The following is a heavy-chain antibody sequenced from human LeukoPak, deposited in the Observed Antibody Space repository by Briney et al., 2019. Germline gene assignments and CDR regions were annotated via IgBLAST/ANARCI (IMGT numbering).Heavy chain of an antibody. Sequence: GGSLRLSCAASGFTVSSNYMSWVRQAPGKGLEWVSVIYSGGSTYYADSVKGRFTISRDNSKNTLYLQMNSLRAEDTAVYYCARDQLTAAGFAFDIWGQGTMVTVSS. J-gene: IGHJ3*02. D-gene: IGHD6-13*01. V-gene: IGHV3-53*01. CDR2: IYSGGST. CDR3: ARDQLTAAGFAFDI. CDR1: GFTVSSNY.